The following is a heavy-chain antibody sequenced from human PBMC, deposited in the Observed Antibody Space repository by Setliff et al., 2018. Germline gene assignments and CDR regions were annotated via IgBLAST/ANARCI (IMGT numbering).Heavy chain of an antibody. CDR1: GGTFRSYG. CDR2: TIPTFGSA. D-gene: IGHD5-12*01. CDR3: AREGVDIRSSTDYRYYMDV. Sequence: SVKVSCKASGGTFRSYGISWVRQAPGQGLEWMGETIPTFGSANYAQKFQGRVTIITDEFTGTAYMELSSLRTEDTAVYYCAREGVDIRSSTDYRYYMDVWGKGTTVTVSS. J-gene: IGHJ6*03. V-gene: IGHV1-69*05.